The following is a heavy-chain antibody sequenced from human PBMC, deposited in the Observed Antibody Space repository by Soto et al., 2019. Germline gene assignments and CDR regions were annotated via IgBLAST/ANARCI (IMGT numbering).Heavy chain of an antibody. V-gene: IGHV3-30*18. CDR2: ISYDGSNK. J-gene: IGHJ5*02. CDR3: AKDTSPYSGYNWFDP. D-gene: IGHD3-10*01. Sequence: TGGSLRLSCVASGFTFSSYGMHWVRQAPGKGLEWVAVISYDGSNKYYADSVKGRFTISRDNSKNTLYLQMNSLRAEDTAVYYCAKDTSPYSGYNWFDPWGQGTLVTVS. CDR1: GFTFSSYG.